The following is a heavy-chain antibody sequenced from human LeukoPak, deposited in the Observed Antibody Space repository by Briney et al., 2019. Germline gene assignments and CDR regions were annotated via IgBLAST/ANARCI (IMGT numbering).Heavy chain of an antibody. J-gene: IGHJ4*02. D-gene: IGHD5-24*01. CDR1: GYTFTSYD. Sequence: AXVKVSCKASGYTFTSYDINWVRQAPAQGLEWMGWMNPNSGNTGYAQKFQGRVTMTRNTSISTAYMELSSLRSEDTAVYYCARIVEMATDDDYWGQGTLVTVSS. CDR2: MNPNSGNT. V-gene: IGHV1-8*01. CDR3: ARIVEMATDDDY.